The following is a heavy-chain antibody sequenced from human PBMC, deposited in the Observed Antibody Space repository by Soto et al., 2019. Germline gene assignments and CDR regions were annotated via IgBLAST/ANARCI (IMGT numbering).Heavy chain of an antibody. V-gene: IGHV5-10-1*01. CDR1: GYSFTSYW. CDR3: ARRGTVTTGHYYYGMDV. CDR2: TDPSDSYT. J-gene: IGHJ6*01. Sequence: GESLKISCKGSGYSFTSYWISWVRQMPGKGLEWMGRTDPSDSYTNYSPSFQGHVTISADKSIGTAYLQWSSLKASDTAMYYCARRGTVTTGHYYYGMDVWGQGTTVTVSS. D-gene: IGHD4-17*01.